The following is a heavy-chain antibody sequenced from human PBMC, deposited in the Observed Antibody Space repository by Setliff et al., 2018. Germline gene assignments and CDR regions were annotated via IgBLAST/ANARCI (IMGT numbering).Heavy chain of an antibody. V-gene: IGHV3-23*01. Sequence: GGSLRLSCAASGFTFSDSAVHWVRQAPGKGLEWVSAISGDSEYIYYRDSVKGRFTISRANSKNTLYLQMNNLRVEETARYYCVNHNPARRSPAGTALDSWGQGTLVTVSS. CDR2: ISGDSEYI. CDR3: VNHNPARRSPAGTALDS. D-gene: IGHD6-19*01. J-gene: IGHJ4*02. CDR1: GFTFSDSA.